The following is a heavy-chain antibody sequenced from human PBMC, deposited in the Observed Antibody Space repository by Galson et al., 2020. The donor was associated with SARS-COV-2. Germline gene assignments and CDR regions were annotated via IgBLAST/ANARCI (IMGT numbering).Heavy chain of an antibody. D-gene: IGHD5-12*01. CDR3: ARVLKLATGFDY. CDR2: ISASGNTI. Sequence: GESLKISCADSGFSFSTFEMSWVRQAPGKGLEWISYISASGNTIYYAESVKGRFTISRDNAKNSLFLQMNSLGAGDTAIYYCARVLKLATGFDYWGQGAQVTVSS. CDR1: GFSFSTFE. V-gene: IGHV3-48*03. J-gene: IGHJ4*02.